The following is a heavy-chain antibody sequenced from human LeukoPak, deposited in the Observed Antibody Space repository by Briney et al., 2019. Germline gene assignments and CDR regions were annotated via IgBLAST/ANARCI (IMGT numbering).Heavy chain of an antibody. D-gene: IGHD3-10*02. J-gene: IGHJ6*04. V-gene: IGHV3-23*01. CDR3: AELGITMIGGV. CDR2: ISINSGGT. Sequence: GGSLRLSCAASGFTFSSYAMTWVRQAPGKGLEWVSSISINSGGTYYADSVKGRFTISRDNSKNTLYLQMNSLRAEDTAVYYCAELGITMIGGVWGKGTTVTISS. CDR1: GFTFSSYA.